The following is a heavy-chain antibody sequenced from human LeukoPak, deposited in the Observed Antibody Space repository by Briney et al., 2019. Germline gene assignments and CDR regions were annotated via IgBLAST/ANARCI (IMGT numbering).Heavy chain of an antibody. J-gene: IGHJ4*02. D-gene: IGHD3-10*01. V-gene: IGHV3-21*01. CDR1: GFTFSSYS. Sequence: GGSLRLSCAASGFTFSSYSINWVRQAPGKGLEWVSSISSSSSYIYYADSVKGRFTISRDNAKNSLYLQINSLRAEDTAVYYCARGDYYGSGTPGYWGQGTLVTVSS. CDR3: ARGDYYGSGTPGY. CDR2: ISSSSSYI.